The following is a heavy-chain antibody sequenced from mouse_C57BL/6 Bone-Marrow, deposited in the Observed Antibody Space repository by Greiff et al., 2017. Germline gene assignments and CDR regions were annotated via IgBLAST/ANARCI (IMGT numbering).Heavy chain of an antibody. Sequence: VQLQQPGAELVMPGASVKLSCKASGYTFTSYWMHWVKQRPGQGLEWIGEIDRSDSYTNKNQQLKGKCTLTVDKSSNTAYMQLSGLTSEDSAVYYCAREGLRFYWYFDVWGTGTTVTVSS. CDR1: GYTFTSYW. D-gene: IGHD2-2*01. CDR2: IDRSDSYT. CDR3: AREGLRFYWYFDV. V-gene: IGHV1-69*01. J-gene: IGHJ1*03.